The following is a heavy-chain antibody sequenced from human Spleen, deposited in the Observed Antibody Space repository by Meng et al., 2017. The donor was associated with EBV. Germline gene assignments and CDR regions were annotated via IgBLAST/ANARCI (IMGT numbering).Heavy chain of an antibody. CDR3: AKDCFGDQDS. CDR1: GITLSTYW. V-gene: IGHV3-74*01. Sequence: EAQVKEPGGGVVQPGGSLRLSCAASGITLSTYWVHWVRQVPGKGLVWVSRINRDGSVINYADSVKGRFTISRDNAKNIVYLQMNNLRTEDTAVYYCAKDCFGDQDSWGQGTLVTVSS. D-gene: IGHD2-2*01. J-gene: IGHJ4*02. CDR2: INRDGSVI.